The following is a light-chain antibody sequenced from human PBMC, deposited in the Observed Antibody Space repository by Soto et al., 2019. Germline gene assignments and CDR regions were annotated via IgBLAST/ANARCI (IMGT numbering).Light chain of an antibody. V-gene: IGKV1-12*01. Sequence: DIQMTQSPSHVSASVGDRVSITCRASQDIRSWLAWYQQRPGKAPKPLIYAATILQSGVPSRFSGSGSGTAFTLTISNLQPEDFASYFCQQANSFPLTLGGGTKVDIK. CDR2: AAT. CDR1: QDIRSW. CDR3: QQANSFPLT. J-gene: IGKJ4*01.